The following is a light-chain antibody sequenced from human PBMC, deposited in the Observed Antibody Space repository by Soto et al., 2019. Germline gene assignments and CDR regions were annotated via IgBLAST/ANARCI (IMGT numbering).Light chain of an antibody. J-gene: IGLJ2*01. CDR3: QSYGSSLGVVV. CDR2: DNS. V-gene: IGLV1-40*01. CDR1: SSNIGANYD. Sequence: QSVLTQPPSVSGAPGQRVTISCTGSSSNIGANYDVYWYQQLPGTAPKLLISDNSNRPSEVPDRFSGSKSGTSASLAITGLEDDDEADYYWQSYGSSLGVVVFGGGTKLTVL.